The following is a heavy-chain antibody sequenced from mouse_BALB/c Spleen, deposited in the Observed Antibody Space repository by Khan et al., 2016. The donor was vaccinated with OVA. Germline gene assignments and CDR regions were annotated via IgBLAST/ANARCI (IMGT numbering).Heavy chain of an antibody. V-gene: IGHV1-77*01. CDR3: ARRNYFGYTFAY. Sequence: QVQLQQSGAELARPGASVKLSCKASGYTFTDYYINWVKQRPGQGLEWIGEISPGSGDTYYNERFKGQATLTADKSSSTAYMQLSSLTSEAAAVYFCARRNYFGYTFAYWGQGTLVTVSA. CDR2: ISPGSGDT. J-gene: IGHJ3*01. CDR1: GYTFTDYY. D-gene: IGHD1-2*01.